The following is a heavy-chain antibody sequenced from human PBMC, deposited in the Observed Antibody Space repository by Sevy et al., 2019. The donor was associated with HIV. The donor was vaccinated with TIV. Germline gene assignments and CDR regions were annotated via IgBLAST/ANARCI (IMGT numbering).Heavy chain of an antibody. V-gene: IGHV4-34*01. D-gene: IGHD3-10*01. J-gene: IGHJ3*02. CDR2: INHSGST. CDR1: GGSFSGYY. Sequence: AETLSLTCAVYGGSFSGYYWSCIRQPPGKGLERIGEINHSGSTNYNPSLKSRVTISVDTSKNQFSLKLSSVTAADTAVYYCARGVNHGGDAFDIWGQGTLVTVSS. CDR3: ARGVNHGGDAFDI.